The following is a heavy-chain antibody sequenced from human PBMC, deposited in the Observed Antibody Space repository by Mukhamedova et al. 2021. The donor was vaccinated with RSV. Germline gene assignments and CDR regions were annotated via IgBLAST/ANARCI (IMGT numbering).Heavy chain of an antibody. CDR2: DGSNT. D-gene: IGHD5-18*01. J-gene: IGHJ1*01. Sequence: DGSNTDYADSVKGRFTISRDNTKNTLYLQMNSLRTEDTAVYYCVSDVDGAVGRDWGQGTLVTVSS. V-gene: IGHV3-74*01. CDR3: VSDVDGAVGRD.